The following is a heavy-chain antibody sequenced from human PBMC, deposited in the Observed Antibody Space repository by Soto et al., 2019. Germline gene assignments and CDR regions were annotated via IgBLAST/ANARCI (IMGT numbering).Heavy chain of an antibody. CDR2: MSGAGRSS. V-gene: IGHV3-23*01. J-gene: IGHJ4*02. Sequence: DVQLLESGGDLVQPGGSLRLSCAASGFTFSSYAMSWVRQAPGKGLEWVSSMSGAGRSSYDEDSVKGRFTISRDNSKTTLYLQMNNLRAEDTALYYCAKGPIFGVENIYDYWGQGTLVTVSS. CDR3: AKGPIFGVENIYDY. D-gene: IGHD3-3*01. CDR1: GFTFSSYA.